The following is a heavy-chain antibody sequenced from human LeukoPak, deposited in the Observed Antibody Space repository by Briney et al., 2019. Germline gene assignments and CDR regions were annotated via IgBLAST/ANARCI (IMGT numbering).Heavy chain of an antibody. V-gene: IGHV3-23*01. Sequence: GGSLRLSCAASGFTFSTYGMSWVRQAPGKGLDWVSAVSGSGGSTHYADSVTGRFTISRDNSKNSLYLQMNSLRAEDTALYYCAKALYSSSWYHGMDVWGQGTTVTVSS. J-gene: IGHJ6*02. D-gene: IGHD6-13*01. CDR1: GFTFSTYG. CDR3: AKALYSSSWYHGMDV. CDR2: VSGSGGST.